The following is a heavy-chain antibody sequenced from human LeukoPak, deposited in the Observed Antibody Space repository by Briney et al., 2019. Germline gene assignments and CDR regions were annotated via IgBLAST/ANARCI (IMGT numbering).Heavy chain of an antibody. J-gene: IGHJ5*02. Sequence: PSETLSLTCTVSGGSISSSSYYWGWIRQPPGKGLEWIGSIYYSGSTYYNLSLKSRVTISVDTSKNQFSLKLSSVTAADTAVYYCARTAENNWFDPWGQGTLVTVSS. CDR3: ARTAENNWFDP. CDR1: GGSISSSSYY. V-gene: IGHV4-39*01. CDR2: IYYSGST.